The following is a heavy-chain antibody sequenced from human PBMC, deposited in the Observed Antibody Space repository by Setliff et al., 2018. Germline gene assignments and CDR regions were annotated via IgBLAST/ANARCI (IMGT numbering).Heavy chain of an antibody. J-gene: IGHJ4*02. D-gene: IGHD4-17*01. CDR2: IYPGDSDT. CDR3: ARQDFGDYRVLTS. CDR1: GYSFTNYW. Sequence: GESLKISCKGSGYSFTNYWIVWVRQMPGKGLEWMGIIYPGDSDTRYSPSFQGQVTISADKSISTACLQWDSLKASDTAMYYCARQDFGDYRVLTSWGQGTLVTVSS. V-gene: IGHV5-51*01.